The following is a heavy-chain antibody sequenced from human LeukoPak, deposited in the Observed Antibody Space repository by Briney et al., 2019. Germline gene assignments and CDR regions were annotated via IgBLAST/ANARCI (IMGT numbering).Heavy chain of an antibody. CDR1: GYTFTSYA. CDR3: ARDPPFDSSVLYY. Sequence: ASVKVSCKASGYTFTSYAMHWVRQAPGQRLEWMGWINAGNGNIKYSQKFQGRVTITRDTSASTAYMELSSLRSEDTAVYYCARDPPFDSSVLYYWGQGTLVTVSS. CDR2: INAGNGNI. V-gene: IGHV1-3*01. J-gene: IGHJ4*02. D-gene: IGHD3-22*01.